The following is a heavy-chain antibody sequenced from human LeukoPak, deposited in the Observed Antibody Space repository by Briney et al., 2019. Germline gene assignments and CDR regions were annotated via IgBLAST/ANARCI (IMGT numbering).Heavy chain of an antibody. CDR1: GGSFSGYY. J-gene: IGHJ4*02. D-gene: IGHD1-26*01. CDR2: INHSGST. Sequence: SETLSLTCAVYGGSFSGYYWSWIRQPPGKGLEWIGEINHSGSTNYNPSLKSRVTISVDTSKNQFSLKLSSVTAADTAVYYCARGWELLGFDYWGQGTLVTVSS. V-gene: IGHV4-34*01. CDR3: ARGWELLGFDY.